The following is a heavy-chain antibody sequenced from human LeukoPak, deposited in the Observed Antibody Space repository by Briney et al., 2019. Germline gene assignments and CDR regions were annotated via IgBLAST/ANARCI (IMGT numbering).Heavy chain of an antibody. D-gene: IGHD2-15*01. CDR3: ARAGGGSWSFDP. Sequence: ASVKVSCKASGYTFTSYYMHWVRQAPGQGLEWMGIINPSGGSASYAQKFQGRVTMTRDTSTSTGYMELSSLRSEDTAVYYCARAGGGSWSFDPWGQGTLVTVSS. V-gene: IGHV1-46*01. CDR1: GYTFTSYY. CDR2: INPSGGSA. J-gene: IGHJ5*02.